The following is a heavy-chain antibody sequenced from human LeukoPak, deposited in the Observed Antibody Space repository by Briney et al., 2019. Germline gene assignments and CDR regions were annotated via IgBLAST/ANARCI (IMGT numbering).Heavy chain of an antibody. V-gene: IGHV3-48*03. CDR2: ISSSGSTI. D-gene: IGHD2-2*01. J-gene: IGHJ5*02. CDR1: GFTFSSYE. CDR3: AREGKYCSSTSCQGGWFDP. Sequence: PGGSLRLSCAASGFTFSSYEMNWVRQASGKGLEWVSYISSSGSTIYYADSVKGRFTISRDNAKNSLYLQMNSLRAEDTAVYYCAREGKYCSSTSCQGGWFDPWGQGTLVTVSS.